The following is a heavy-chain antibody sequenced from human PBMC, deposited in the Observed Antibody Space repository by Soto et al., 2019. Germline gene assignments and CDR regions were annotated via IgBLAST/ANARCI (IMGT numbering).Heavy chain of an antibody. J-gene: IGHJ6*03. CDR3: ARERAYCSGGSCTYYYYYMDV. V-gene: IGHV1-2*04. CDR2: INPNSGGT. CDR1: GYTFTGYY. Sequence: ASVKVSCKASGYTFTGYYMHWVRQAPGQGLEWMGWINPNSGGTNYAQKFQGWVTMTRDTSISTAYMELSRLRSDDTAVYYCARERAYCSGGSCTYYYYYMDVWGKGTTVTVSS. D-gene: IGHD2-15*01.